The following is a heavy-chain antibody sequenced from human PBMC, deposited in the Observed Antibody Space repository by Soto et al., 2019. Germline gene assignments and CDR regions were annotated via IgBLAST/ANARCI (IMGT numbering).Heavy chain of an antibody. CDR1: GGSISSYY. CDR3: ARGIVGVGATHFFYY. CDR2: IYYSGST. J-gene: IGHJ4*02. V-gene: IGHV4-59*01. D-gene: IGHD1-26*01. Sequence: SETLSLTCTVSGGSISSYYWSWIRQPPGKGLEWIGYIYYSGSTNYNPSLKSRVTISVDTSKNQFSLKLSSVTAADTAVYYCARGIVGVGATHFFYYWGQGTLVTVSS.